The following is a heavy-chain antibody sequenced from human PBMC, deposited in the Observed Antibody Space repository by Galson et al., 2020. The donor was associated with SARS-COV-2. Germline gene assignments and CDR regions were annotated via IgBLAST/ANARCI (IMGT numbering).Heavy chain of an antibody. D-gene: IGHD4-17*01. CDR2: IHYSGST. V-gene: IGHV4-59*01. Sequence: SAPLSITCTVSGGSINNYYWNWIRQPPGKGLEWIGFIHYSGSTNYNPPLKSRVTISVDTSKNQFSLKLSSVTAADTAVYYCARVGTTVYWYFDLWGRGTLVTVSS. J-gene: IGHJ2*01. CDR1: GGSINNYY. CDR3: ARVGTTVYWYFDL.